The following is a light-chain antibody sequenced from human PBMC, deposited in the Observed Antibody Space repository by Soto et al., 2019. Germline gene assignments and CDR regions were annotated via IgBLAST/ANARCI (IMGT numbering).Light chain of an antibody. CDR1: SSDVGVYNY. CDR3: SSYAGYKVI. J-gene: IGLJ2*01. Sequence: QSALTQPPSASGSPGQSVTISCTGTSSDVGVYNYVSWYQQHPGKAPRLLIYEVIKRPSGVPDRFSASKSGNTAFLTVSGLQAEDEADYYCSSYAGYKVIFGGGTKLTVL. V-gene: IGLV2-8*01. CDR2: EVI.